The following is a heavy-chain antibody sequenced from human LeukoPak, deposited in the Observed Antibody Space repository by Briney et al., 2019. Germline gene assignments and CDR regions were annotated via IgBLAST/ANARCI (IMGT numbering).Heavy chain of an antibody. CDR1: GGTFSSYA. Sequence: GASVKVSCKASGGTFSSYAISWVRQAPGQGLEWMGGIIPIFGTANYAQKFQGRVTITADKSTSTAYMELSSLRSEDTAVYYCATGPRGPGYDFDYWGQGTLVTVSS. CDR2: IIPIFGTA. CDR3: ATGPRGPGYDFDY. D-gene: IGHD5-12*01. J-gene: IGHJ4*02. V-gene: IGHV1-69*06.